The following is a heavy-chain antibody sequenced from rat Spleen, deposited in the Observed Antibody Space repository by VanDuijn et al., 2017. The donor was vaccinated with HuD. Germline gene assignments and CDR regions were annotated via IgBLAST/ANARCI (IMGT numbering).Heavy chain of an antibody. Sequence: QVQLKESGPGLVQPSQTLSLTCTVSGFSLTGNDFHWIRQPPGKGLEWMGRMRYDGDTYYNSTLKSRLSISRDTSRNQVFLKMNSLQKDDTAIYYCTRSPYTNYVMDVWGQGASVTVSS. CDR2: MRYDGDT. V-gene: IGHV2S30*01. D-gene: IGHD1-6*01. CDR3: TRSPYTNYVMDV. J-gene: IGHJ4*01. CDR1: GFSLTGND.